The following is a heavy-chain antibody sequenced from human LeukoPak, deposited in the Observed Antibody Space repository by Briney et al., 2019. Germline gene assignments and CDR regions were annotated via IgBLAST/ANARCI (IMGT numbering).Heavy chain of an antibody. V-gene: IGHV4-59*12. CDR1: GGSISSYY. CDR2: IYYSGST. CDR3: ARSIVVVVAATQRPDAFDI. J-gene: IGHJ3*02. Sequence: SETLSLTCTVSGGSISSYYWSWIRQPPGKGLEWIGYIYYSGSTYYNPSLKSRVTISVDTSKNQFSLKLSSVTAADTAVYYCARSIVVVVAATQRPDAFDIWGQGTMVTVSS. D-gene: IGHD2-15*01.